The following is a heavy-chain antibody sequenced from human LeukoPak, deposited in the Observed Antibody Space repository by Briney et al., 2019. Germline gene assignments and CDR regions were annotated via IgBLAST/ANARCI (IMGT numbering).Heavy chain of an antibody. CDR3: AKEAKITMIVVVITVFDY. CDR1: GFTFSSYG. Sequence: GGSLRLSCAASGFTFSSYGMSWVRQAPGKGLEWVSAISGSGGSTYYADSVKGRFTISRDNSKNTLYLQMNSLRAEDTAVYYCAKEAKITMIVVVITVFDYWGQGTLVTVSS. CDR2: ISGSGGST. V-gene: IGHV3-23*01. D-gene: IGHD3-22*01. J-gene: IGHJ4*02.